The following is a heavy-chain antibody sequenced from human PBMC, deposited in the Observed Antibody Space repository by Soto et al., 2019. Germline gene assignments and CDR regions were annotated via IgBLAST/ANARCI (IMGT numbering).Heavy chain of an antibody. CDR2: IIPIFGTA. J-gene: IGHJ4*02. V-gene: IGHV1-69*13. CDR1: GGTFSSYA. D-gene: IGHD5-18*01. CDR3: ARHGYSYGYVNLVDY. Sequence: GASVKVSCKASGGTFSSYAISWVRQAPGQGLEWMGGIIPIFGTANYAQKFQGRVTITADESTSTAYMELSSLRSEDTAVYYCARHGYSYGYVNLVDYWGQGTLVTVSS.